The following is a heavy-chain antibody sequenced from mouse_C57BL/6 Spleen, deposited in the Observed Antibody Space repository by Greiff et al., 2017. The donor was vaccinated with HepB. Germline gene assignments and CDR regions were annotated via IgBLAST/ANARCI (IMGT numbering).Heavy chain of an antibody. CDR2: IYPGSGST. V-gene: IGHV1-55*01. CDR3: ARGWLRYFDV. Sequence: VQLQQSGAELVKPGASVKMSCKASGYTFTSYWITWVKQRPGQGLEWIGDIYPGSGSTNYNEKFKSKATLTVDTSSSTAYMKLSSLTSEDSAVYYCARGWLRYFDVWGTGTTVTVAS. D-gene: IGHD1-1*02. J-gene: IGHJ1*03. CDR1: GYTFTSYW.